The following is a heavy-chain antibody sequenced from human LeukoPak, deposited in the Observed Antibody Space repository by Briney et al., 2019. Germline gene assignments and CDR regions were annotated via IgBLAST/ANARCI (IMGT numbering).Heavy chain of an antibody. Sequence: GGALRLSCAASGFTFSNYAMSWVRQAPEKGLEWVSGISGSAGSTYYADSVKGRFTVSRDNSKNTLFLQMNSLRAEDTAVYYCAKDGGLWVSAHWGDSWGRGTLVTVSS. CDR1: GFTFSNYA. J-gene: IGHJ4*02. CDR3: AKDGGLWVSAHWGDS. CDR2: ISGSAGST. V-gene: IGHV3-23*01. D-gene: IGHD7-27*01.